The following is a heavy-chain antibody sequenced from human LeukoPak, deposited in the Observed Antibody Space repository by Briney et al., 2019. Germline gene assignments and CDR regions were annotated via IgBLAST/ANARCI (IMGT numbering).Heavy chain of an antibody. Sequence: SETLSLTCTVSGGSISSSSYYWGWIRQPPGKGLEWIGSIYYSGSTYYNPSLKSRVTISVDTFKNQFSLKLSSVTAADTAVYYCAREYGDYAYRGAFDIWGQGTMVTVSS. CDR1: GGSISSSSYY. CDR2: IYYSGST. J-gene: IGHJ3*02. D-gene: IGHD4-17*01. CDR3: AREYGDYAYRGAFDI. V-gene: IGHV4-39*07.